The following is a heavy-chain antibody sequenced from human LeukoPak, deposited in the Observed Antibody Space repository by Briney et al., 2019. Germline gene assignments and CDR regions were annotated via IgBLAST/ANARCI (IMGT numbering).Heavy chain of an antibody. V-gene: IGHV4-59*01. CDR2: IYYSGST. J-gene: IGHJ6*02. D-gene: IGHD2-15*01. CDR1: GGSISSYY. Sequence: SETLSLTCTVSGGSISSYYWGWIRQPPGKGLEWIGYIYYSGSTNYNPSLKSRVTISADTTKNQLSLRLSSVTAADTAVYYCAGSVYCSGRSCYSPYYFYYGMDVWGQGTTVTVSS. CDR3: AGSVYCSGRSCYSPYYFYYGMDV.